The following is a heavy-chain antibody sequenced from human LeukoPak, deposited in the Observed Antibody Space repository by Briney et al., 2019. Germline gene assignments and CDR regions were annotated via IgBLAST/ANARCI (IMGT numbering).Heavy chain of an antibody. D-gene: IGHD1-26*01. CDR1: GGSISSGSYY. J-gene: IGHJ4*02. CDR2: IYTSGST. CDR3: ARVLSGSYDY. V-gene: IGHV4-61*02. Sequence: SETLSLTCTVSGGSISSGSYYWSWIRQPAGNGLEWIGRIYTSGSTNYNPSLKSRVTISYTSKNQFSLKLSSVTAADTAVYYCARVLSGSYDYWGQGTLVTVSS.